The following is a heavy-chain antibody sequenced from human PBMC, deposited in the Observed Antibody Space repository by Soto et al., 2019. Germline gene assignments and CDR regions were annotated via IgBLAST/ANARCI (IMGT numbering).Heavy chain of an antibody. D-gene: IGHD6-13*01. J-gene: IGHJ5*02. V-gene: IGHV1-58*01. Sequence: GASVKVSCKASGFTFTSSAVQWVRQARGQRLEWIGWIVVGSGNTNYAQKFQERVTITRDMSTSTAYMELSSLRSEDTAVYYCAAFTTEYSSSWYVPNWFDPWGQGTLVTVSS. CDR2: IVVGSGNT. CDR1: GFTFTSSA. CDR3: AAFTTEYSSSWYVPNWFDP.